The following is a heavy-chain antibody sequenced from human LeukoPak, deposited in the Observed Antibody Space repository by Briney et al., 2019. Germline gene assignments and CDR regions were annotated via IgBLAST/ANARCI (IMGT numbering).Heavy chain of an antibody. J-gene: IGHJ4*02. CDR3: ARDSFGGVTRDYDY. CDR1: GFTFSSYS. V-gene: IGHV3-21*01. Sequence: PGGSLRLSCAASGFTFSSYSMNWVRQAPGKGLEWVSSISSSSSYIYCADSVKGRVTISRDNAKNSLYLQMNSLRAEDTAVYYCARDSFGGVTRDYDYCGQGTLVTVSS. CDR2: ISSSSSYI. D-gene: IGHD3-16*01.